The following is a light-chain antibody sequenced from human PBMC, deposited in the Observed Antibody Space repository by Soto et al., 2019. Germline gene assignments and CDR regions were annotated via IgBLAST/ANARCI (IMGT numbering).Light chain of an antibody. J-gene: IGKJ2*01. CDR1: QSISSW. CDR2: KAS. Sequence: DIQMTQSPSTLSASVGDRVTITCRASQSISSWLAWYQQKPGKAPKLLIYKASSLESGVPSRFSGSGSGTEFTLTISSMQPDEFATYYCQQYNNTFGHGTKLEIK. V-gene: IGKV1-5*03. CDR3: QQYNNT.